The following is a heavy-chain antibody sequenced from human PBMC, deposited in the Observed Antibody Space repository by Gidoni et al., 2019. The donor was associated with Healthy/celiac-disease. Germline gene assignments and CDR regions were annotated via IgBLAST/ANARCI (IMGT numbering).Heavy chain of an antibody. D-gene: IGHD3-9*01. CDR2: IRSKAYGGTT. CDR3: TRELAWLRGVDY. J-gene: IGHJ4*02. Sequence: EVQLVESGGGLVQPGRSLRLSCTASGFTFGDYAMSWFRQAPGKGLEWVGFIRSKAYGGTTEYAASVKGRFTISRDDSKSIAYLQMNSLKTEDTAVYYCTRELAWLRGVDYWGQGTLVTVSS. CDR1: GFTFGDYA. V-gene: IGHV3-49*03.